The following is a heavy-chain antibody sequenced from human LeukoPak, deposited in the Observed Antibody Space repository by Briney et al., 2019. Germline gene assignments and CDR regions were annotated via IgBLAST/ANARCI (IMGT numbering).Heavy chain of an antibody. V-gene: IGHV3-35*01. J-gene: IGHJ4*02. Sequence: GGSLRLSCAASGFTFSNSDMNWVHQAPGKRLEWVSGVSWNGSRTHYADSVKGRFTISRDNAKNSLYLQMNSLRAEDTAVYYCARDGRGLGNYFDYWGQGTLVTVSS. D-gene: IGHD5-24*01. CDR2: VSWNGSRT. CDR1: GFTFSNSD. CDR3: ARDGRGLGNYFDY.